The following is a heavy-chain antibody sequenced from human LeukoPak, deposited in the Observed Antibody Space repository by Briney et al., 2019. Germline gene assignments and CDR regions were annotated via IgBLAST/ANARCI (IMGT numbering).Heavy chain of an antibody. J-gene: IGHJ4*02. CDR2: IYYSGST. D-gene: IGHD6-6*01. CDR3: AGSNSRRRHFDY. V-gene: IGHV4-39*07. Sequence: PSETLSLTCTVSGGSISSSSYYWGWIRQPPGKGLEWIGSIYYSGSTYYNPSLKSRVTISVDTSKNQFSLKLTSVTAAGTAVYSCAGSNSRRRHFDYWGQGTLVTVSS. CDR1: GGSISSSSYY.